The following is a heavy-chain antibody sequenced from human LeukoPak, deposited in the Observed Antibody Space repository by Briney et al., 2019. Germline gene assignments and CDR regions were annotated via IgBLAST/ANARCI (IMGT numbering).Heavy chain of an antibody. CDR2: ISGSGGST. J-gene: IGHJ4*02. D-gene: IGHD6-13*01. CDR3: AKDINDYTSSWLTN. V-gene: IGHV3-23*01. Sequence: GGSLRLSCAASGFTFSSYAMRWVRQAAGKGLEWVSGISGSGGSTYYADSVKGRFTISRDNSKNTLYLQMNSLRAEDTAVYFCAKDINDYTSSWLTNWGQGTLVTVSS. CDR1: GFTFSSYA.